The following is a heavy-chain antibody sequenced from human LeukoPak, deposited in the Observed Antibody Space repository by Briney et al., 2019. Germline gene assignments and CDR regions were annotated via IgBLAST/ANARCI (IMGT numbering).Heavy chain of an antibody. CDR3: ARGRHYCSSTSCYNSSPDY. CDR2: INPNSGGT. V-gene: IGHV1-2*02. CDR1: GYTFTGYY. D-gene: IGHD2-2*02. Sequence: ASVKVSCKASGYTFTGYYMHWVRQAPGQGLEWMGWINPNSGGTNYAQKFQGRVTMTRDTSISTAYMELSRLRSDDTAVYYCARGRHYCSSTSCYNSSPDYWGQGTLVTVSS. J-gene: IGHJ4*02.